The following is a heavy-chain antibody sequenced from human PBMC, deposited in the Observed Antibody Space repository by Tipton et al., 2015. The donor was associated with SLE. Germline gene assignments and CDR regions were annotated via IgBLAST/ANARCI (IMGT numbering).Heavy chain of an antibody. J-gene: IGHJ6*03. CDR2: INHSGST. CDR3: ARAIGRVLPMDV. D-gene: IGHD1-26*01. Sequence: TLSLTCAVYGGSFSGYYWSWIRQPPGKGLEWIGEINHSGSTNYNPSLKSRVTISVDTSKKQFSLKLSSGTAADTAVFYCARAIGRVLPMDVWGKGTTVTVSS. V-gene: IGHV4-34*01. CDR1: GGSFSGYY.